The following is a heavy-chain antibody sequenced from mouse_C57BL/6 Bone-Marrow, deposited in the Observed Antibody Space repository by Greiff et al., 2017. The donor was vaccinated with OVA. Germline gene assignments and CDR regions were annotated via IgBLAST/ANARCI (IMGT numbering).Heavy chain of an antibody. CDR1: GYTFTSYW. Sequence: VQLQQPGAELVKPGASVKLSCKASGYTFTSYWMHWVKQRPGRGLEWIGRIAPNRGGTKYNEKFKSKATLTVDKPSSTAYMQLSSLTSEDSAVYYCAGGTAQAGFAYWGQGTLVTVSA. CDR3: AGGTAQAGFAY. D-gene: IGHD3-2*02. V-gene: IGHV1-72*01. CDR2: IAPNRGGT. J-gene: IGHJ3*01.